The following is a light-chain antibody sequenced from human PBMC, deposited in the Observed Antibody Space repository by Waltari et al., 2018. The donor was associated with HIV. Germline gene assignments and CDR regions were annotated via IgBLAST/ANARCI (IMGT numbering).Light chain of an antibody. J-gene: IGKJ2*01. Sequence: EIVMTQSPATLSVSPGERATLSYRASQNINSNLAWYQQKPGQAPRLLIYGASTRATGIPARFSGSGSGTEFTLTISSLQSEDFAVFYCQHYHNWPPYTFGQGTKLEIK. CDR3: QHYHNWPPYT. CDR2: GAS. V-gene: IGKV3-15*01. CDR1: QNINSN.